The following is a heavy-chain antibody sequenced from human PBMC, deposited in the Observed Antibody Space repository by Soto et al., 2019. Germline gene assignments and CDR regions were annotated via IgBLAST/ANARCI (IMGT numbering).Heavy chain of an antibody. CDR3: ARGIVVVPAAIPDYCEY. J-gene: IGHJ4*01. CDR2: ISSSSSYI. V-gene: IGHV3-21*01. CDR1: GFTFSSYS. D-gene: IGHD2-2*01. Sequence: EVQLVESGGGLVKPGVSLRLSCAASGFTFSSYSMNWVRQAPGKGLEWVSSISSSSSYIYYADSVKGRFTISRDNAKNSMYLQMNSLRAEETAVYYCARGIVVVPAAIPDYCEYWGQGTLVTVSS.